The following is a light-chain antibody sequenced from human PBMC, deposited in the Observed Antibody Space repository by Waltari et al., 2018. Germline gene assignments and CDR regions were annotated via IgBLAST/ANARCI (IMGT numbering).Light chain of an antibody. J-gene: IGLJ2*01. V-gene: IGLV2-14*03. CDR2: DVS. CDR3: SSYATSNTVV. Sequence: QSALTQPASVSGSPGQSITISCTGTNSDIDAYDYVSWYQQHPGKAPKLILYDVSGRPAGISNRFSGSKSANTASLTISGLQDEDEADYYCSSYATSNTVVFGGGTKVTVL. CDR1: NSDIDAYDY.